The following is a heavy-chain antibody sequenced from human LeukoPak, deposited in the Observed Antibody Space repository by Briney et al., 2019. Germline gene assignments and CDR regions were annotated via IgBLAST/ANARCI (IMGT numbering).Heavy chain of an antibody. J-gene: IGHJ3*02. V-gene: IGHV4-38-2*02. CDR2: IYPSGDT. D-gene: IGHD3-22*01. CDR1: GYSISSGYS. CDR3: ASKRITMTDDAFDI. Sequence: SETLSLTCTVSGYSISSGYSWGWIRQPPGKGLEWIANIYPSGDTYYNPSLKSRVTISVDTSKNQFSLKLSSVTAADTAVYYCASKRITMTDDAFDIWGQGTMVTVSS.